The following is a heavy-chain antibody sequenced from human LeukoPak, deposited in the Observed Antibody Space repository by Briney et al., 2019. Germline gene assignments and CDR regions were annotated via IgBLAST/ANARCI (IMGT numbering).Heavy chain of an antibody. V-gene: IGHV3-7*01. CDR3: ARDAIVVVTAIPLPYFDY. CDR2: IKQDGSEK. CDR1: GCTFSSYW. Sequence: GGSLRLSCAASGCTFSSYWMSWVRQAPGKGLEWVANIKQDGSEKYYVDSVKGRFTISRDNAKNSLYLQMNSLRAEGTAVYYCARDAIVVVTAIPLPYFDYWGQGTLVTVSS. D-gene: IGHD2-21*02. J-gene: IGHJ4*02.